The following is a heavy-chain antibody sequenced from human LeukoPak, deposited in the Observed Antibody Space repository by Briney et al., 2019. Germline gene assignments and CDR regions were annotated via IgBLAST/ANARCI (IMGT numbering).Heavy chain of an antibody. CDR1: AGSVNSGSYY. CDR3: ARDSLAVRHFDY. J-gene: IGHJ4*02. CDR2: IYYSGTT. D-gene: IGHD6-6*01. Sequence: PSETLSLTCTVSAGSVNSGSYYWGWIRQPPGKGLEWIVSIYYSGTTYYNPSLRSRVTISLDTSKNQFSLKVSSVIAADTAVYYCARDSLAVRHFDYWGQGSLVTVSS. V-gene: IGHV4-39*07.